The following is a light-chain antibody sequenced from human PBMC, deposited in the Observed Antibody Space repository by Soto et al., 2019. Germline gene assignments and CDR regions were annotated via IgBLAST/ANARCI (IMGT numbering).Light chain of an antibody. V-gene: IGLV2-8*01. J-gene: IGLJ1*01. CDR2: EVS. CDR1: SSDVGAYNY. CDR3: SSYEGSNTYV. Sequence: QSVLTQPPSASGSPGQSVTISCTGTSSDVGAYNYVSWYQQHPGKAPKLMIYEVSKRPSGVPDRFSGSKSGNTASLTVSGLQAEDETDYYCSSYEGSNTYVFGTGTKVNVL.